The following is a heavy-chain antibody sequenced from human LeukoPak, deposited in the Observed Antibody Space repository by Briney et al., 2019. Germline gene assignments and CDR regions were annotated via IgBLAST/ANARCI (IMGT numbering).Heavy chain of an antibody. CDR1: GFTFSSYW. Sequence: GGSLRLSCAASGFTFSSYWMSWVRQAPGKGLEWVANIKQDGSEKYYVDSVKGRFTISRDNAKNSLYLQMNSLRAEDTAVYYCARYSSSRRGDFGFDYWGQGTLVTVSS. CDR2: IKQDGSEK. J-gene: IGHJ4*02. D-gene: IGHD6-13*01. V-gene: IGHV3-7*01. CDR3: ARYSSSRRGDFGFDY.